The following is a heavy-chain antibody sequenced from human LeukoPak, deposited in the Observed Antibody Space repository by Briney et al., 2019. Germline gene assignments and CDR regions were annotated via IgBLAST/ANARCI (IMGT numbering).Heavy chain of an antibody. CDR3: ARVSMSVEVVPAAPPRRFYYYMDV. J-gene: IGHJ6*03. D-gene: IGHD2-2*01. V-gene: IGHV4-39*01. CDR2: IYYSGST. Sequence: PSETLSLTCTVSGGSISSSSYYWGWIRQPPGKGLEWIGSIYYSGSTYYNPSVKSRVTISVDTSKNQFSLKLSSVTAADTGVYYCARVSMSVEVVPAAPPRRFYYYMDVWGKGTTVTVSS. CDR1: GGSISSSSYY.